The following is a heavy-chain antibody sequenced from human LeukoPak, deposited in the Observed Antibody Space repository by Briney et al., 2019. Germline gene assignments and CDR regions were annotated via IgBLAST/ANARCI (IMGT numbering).Heavy chain of an antibody. V-gene: IGHV4-38-2*02. CDR2: VYYSGTT. J-gene: IGHJ4*02. D-gene: IGHD3-10*01. Sequence: PSETLSLTCTVSNYSISSGYYWGWVRQSPGKGLEWIGSVYYSGTTYDNPSLKSRVTISVDTSENQFSLKLSSVTAADTAVYYCARRGYGSGRKPYYFDYWGQGTLVTVSS. CDR1: NYSISSGYY. CDR3: ARRGYGSGRKPYYFDY.